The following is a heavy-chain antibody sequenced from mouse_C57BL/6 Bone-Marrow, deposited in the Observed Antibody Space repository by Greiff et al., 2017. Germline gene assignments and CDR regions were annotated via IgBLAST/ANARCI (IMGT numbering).Heavy chain of an antibody. CDR1: GYTFTSYW. V-gene: IGHV1-52*01. J-gene: IGHJ4*01. CDR2: IDPSDSET. CDR3: ARGGWLLRYYYAMDY. D-gene: IGHD2-3*01. Sequence: QVQLQQPGAELVRPGSSVKLSCKASGYTFTSYWMHWVKQRPIQGLEWIGNIDPSDSETHYNQKFKDKATLTVDKSSSTAYMQLSSLTSEDSAVYYSARGGWLLRYYYAMDYWGQGTSVTVSS.